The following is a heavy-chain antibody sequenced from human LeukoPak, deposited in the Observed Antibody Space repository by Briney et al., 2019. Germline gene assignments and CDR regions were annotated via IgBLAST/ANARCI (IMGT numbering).Heavy chain of an antibody. D-gene: IGHD3-9*01. CDR2: IIPIFGTA. V-gene: IGHV1-69*13. J-gene: IGHJ4*02. Sequence: ASVKVSCKASGGTFSSYAISWVRQAPGQGLEWMGGIIPIFGTANYAQKFQGRVTITADESTSTAYMELSSLRSEDTAVYYCARDLHPLAYYDILTGPYYFDYWGQGTLVTVSS. CDR3: ARDLHPLAYYDILTGPYYFDY. CDR1: GGTFSSYA.